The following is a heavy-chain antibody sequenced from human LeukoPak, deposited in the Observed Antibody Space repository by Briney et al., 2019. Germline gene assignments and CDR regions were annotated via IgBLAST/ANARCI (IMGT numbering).Heavy chain of an antibody. CDR2: ISSRGGTI. D-gene: IGHD3-3*01. J-gene: IGHJ3*02. CDR3: ATQGRSAISGI. Sequence: GGSLILSCAASGLTFSSSEMNWVRQAPGKGLEWISYISSRGGTIYHADSVKGRFTVSRDNAKNSLYLQMNSLRAEDTAVYYCATQGRSAISGIWGQGTMVTVSS. V-gene: IGHV3-48*03. CDR1: GLTFSSSE.